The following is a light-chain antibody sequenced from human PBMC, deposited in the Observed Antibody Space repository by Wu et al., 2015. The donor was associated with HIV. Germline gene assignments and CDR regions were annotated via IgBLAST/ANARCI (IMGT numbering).Light chain of an antibody. CDR2: GTS. CDR1: QNVPDTY. J-gene: IGKJ2*01. V-gene: IGKV3-20*01. CDR3: QVYGGSPPYI. Sequence: EIVLTQSPGTLSLSLGERATFSCRASQNVPDTYLAWYQQRVGRPPRLLVYGTSKRDFGVPDRFRGEGSGTDFTLTITAVESDDLAVYYCQVYGGSPPYIFGQGTRLDIK.